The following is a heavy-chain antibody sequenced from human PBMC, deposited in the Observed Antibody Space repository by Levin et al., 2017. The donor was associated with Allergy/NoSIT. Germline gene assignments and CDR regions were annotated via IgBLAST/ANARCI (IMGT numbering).Heavy chain of an antibody. CDR3: ARVRGYSDYDLWDRFDY. J-gene: IGHJ4*02. V-gene: IGHV3-53*01. CDR2: LYSGGST. D-gene: IGHD5-12*01. Sequence: SGGSLRLSCAASGFTVSRSYMGWVRQAPGKGLEWVSVLYSGGSTYYADSVKGRFTISRDNSKNTVYLQMNSLRAEDTAVYYCARVRGYSDYDLWDRFDYWGQGTLVTVSS. CDR1: GFTVSRSY.